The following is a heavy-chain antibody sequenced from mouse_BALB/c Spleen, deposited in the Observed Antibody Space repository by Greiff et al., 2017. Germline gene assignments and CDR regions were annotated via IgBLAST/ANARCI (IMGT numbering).Heavy chain of an antibody. V-gene: IGHV3-2*02. Sequence: DVKLQESGPGLVKPSQSLSLTCTVTGYSITSYYAWNWIRQFPGNKLEWMGYISYSGSTSYNPSLKSRISITRDTSKNQFFLQLNSVTTEDTATYYCARYDGPWFAYWGQGTLVTVSA. CDR1: GYSITSYYA. J-gene: IGHJ3*01. CDR3: ARYDGPWFAY. D-gene: IGHD2-12*01. CDR2: ISYSGST.